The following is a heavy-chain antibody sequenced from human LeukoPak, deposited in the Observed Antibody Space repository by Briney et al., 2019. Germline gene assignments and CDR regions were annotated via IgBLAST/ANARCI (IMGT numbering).Heavy chain of an antibody. J-gene: IGHJ5*02. Sequence: GGSLRLSCAASGFTFRNYAMSWVRQAPGKGLDWVSGISGSGGNTYYADSVKGRFTISRDNSKNTLYLQMNSLRAEDTAVYYCAKDVVDWIQFDRWGQGILVTVSS. CDR1: GFTFRNYA. V-gene: IGHV3-23*01. CDR2: ISGSGGNT. D-gene: IGHD5-18*01. CDR3: AKDVVDWIQFDR.